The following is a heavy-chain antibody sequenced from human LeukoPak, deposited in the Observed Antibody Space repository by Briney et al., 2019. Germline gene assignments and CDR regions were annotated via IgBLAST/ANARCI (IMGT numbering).Heavy chain of an antibody. J-gene: IGHJ4*02. V-gene: IGHV1-2*02. Sequence: ASVKVSCKAPGYTFTGYYMHWVRQAPGQGLEWMGWINPPSGGTNSAQKFQGRVTMTRDTSITTAYLELSRLTSDDTAVYYCARGDFYSGSFLDYWGQGTLVTVSS. D-gene: IGHD3-10*01. CDR3: ARGDFYSGSFLDY. CDR1: GYTFTGYY. CDR2: INPPSGGT.